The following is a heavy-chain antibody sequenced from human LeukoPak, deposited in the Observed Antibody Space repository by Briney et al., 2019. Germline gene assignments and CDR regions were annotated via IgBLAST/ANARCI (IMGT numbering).Heavy chain of an antibody. CDR2: IHYSGSP. Sequence: SETLSLTCTVSGGSFSSGAYYWSWIRQLPGKGLEWIGYIHYSGSPYYNPSLKSRVSISGDTSKNQFSLTLSSVTVADTAVYYCARDSGYDSRGFYYGGFDPWGQGILVTVSS. CDR1: GGSFSSGAYY. D-gene: IGHD3-22*01. V-gene: IGHV4-31*03. CDR3: ARDSGYDSRGFYYGGFDP. J-gene: IGHJ5*02.